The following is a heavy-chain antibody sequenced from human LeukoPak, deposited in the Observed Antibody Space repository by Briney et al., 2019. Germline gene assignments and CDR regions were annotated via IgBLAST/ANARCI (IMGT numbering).Heavy chain of an antibody. CDR1: GSSISNYY. CDR3: ARQQQLVPWCLEH. CDR2: IYYSGST. Sequence: SETLSLTCTVSGSSISNYYWSWIRQPPGKGLEWIGYIYYSGSTNYNPSLKSRVTISLDTSKNQFSLNLSSVTDADTAVYYCARQQQLVPWCLEHWGQGTLVTVSS. D-gene: IGHD6-13*01. J-gene: IGHJ5*02. V-gene: IGHV4-59*01.